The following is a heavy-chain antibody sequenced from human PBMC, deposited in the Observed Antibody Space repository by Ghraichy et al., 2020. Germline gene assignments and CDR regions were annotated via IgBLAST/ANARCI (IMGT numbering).Heavy chain of an antibody. J-gene: IGHJ2*01. Sequence: GGSLRLSCGASGLTFRNYAFHWVRQAPGKGLEWVTVISHNGRQTSYSDSVRGRFTVSRDNSKNTVFLQMSSLRTDDTALYYCARIGIRYFDGVSDSDDYYFDLWGRGTLVTVSS. V-gene: IGHV3-30*04. CDR2: ISHNGRQT. CDR3: ARIGIRYFDGVSDSDDYYFDL. CDR1: GLTFRNYA. D-gene: IGHD3-9*01.